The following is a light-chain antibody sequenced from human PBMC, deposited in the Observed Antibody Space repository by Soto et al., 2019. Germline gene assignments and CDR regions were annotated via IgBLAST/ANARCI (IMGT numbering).Light chain of an antibody. CDR1: QTIRSNY. CDR2: GAS. CDR3: QQYGSSPWT. V-gene: IGKV3-20*01. J-gene: IGKJ1*01. Sequence: ETVLTQSPGTLSLSPGERATLSCRASQTIRSNYLAWYRQTPGQAPRLLIYGASNRATGIADRFRGSGSGTDFTLIISRLEPEDFALYYCQQYGSSPWTFGQRTKVEIK.